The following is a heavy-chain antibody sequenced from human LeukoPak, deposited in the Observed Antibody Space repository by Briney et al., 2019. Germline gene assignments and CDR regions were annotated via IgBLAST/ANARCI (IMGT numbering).Heavy chain of an antibody. V-gene: IGHV3-7*01. Sequence: GGSLRLSCAAPGLTFHNSWMSWVRQAPGKGLEWVATIHQDGSQKYYVDFVRGRFTISRDDAGTSLYLQMNGLRAEDTAVYYCAKDSMSLWGQGTMVTVSS. CDR2: IHQDGSQK. D-gene: IGHD2-8*01. CDR3: AKDSMSL. J-gene: IGHJ3*01. CDR1: GLTFHNSW.